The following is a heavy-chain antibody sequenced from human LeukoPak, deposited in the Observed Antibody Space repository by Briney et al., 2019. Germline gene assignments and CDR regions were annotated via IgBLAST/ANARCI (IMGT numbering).Heavy chain of an antibody. CDR3: VEMATRWYFDH. CDR1: GGSISTTIYY. V-gene: IGHV4-39*01. Sequence: PSETLSLTCSVSGGSISTTIYYWGWVRQPPGKGLEWIGSIYYTGNTYYNPSLKSRVTMSVDTSKNQFSLKLSSVTAADTAVYYCVEMATRWYFDHWGQGTLATVSS. J-gene: IGHJ4*02. D-gene: IGHD5-24*01. CDR2: IYYTGNT.